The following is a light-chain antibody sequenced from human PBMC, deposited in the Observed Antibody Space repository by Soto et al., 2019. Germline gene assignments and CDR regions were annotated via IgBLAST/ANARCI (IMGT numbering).Light chain of an antibody. CDR1: QSVDSR. CDR3: QQFSDSPPERT. J-gene: IGKJ1*01. Sequence: ETVMTQSPAVLSVSPGERATLSCRASQSVDSRLAWYQQKPGQAPRLLIYGASTRATGIPARFSGSGSGTEITLTISSLQSEDSAIYYCQQFSDSPPERTFGQGTKVEVK. CDR2: GAS. V-gene: IGKV3-15*01.